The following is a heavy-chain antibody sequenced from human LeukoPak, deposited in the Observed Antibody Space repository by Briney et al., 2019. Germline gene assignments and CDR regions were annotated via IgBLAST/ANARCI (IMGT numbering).Heavy chain of an antibody. CDR3: ARVLDYYDSSGYWGDYGMDV. CDR2: ISSSGSTI. V-gene: IGHV3-11*01. J-gene: IGHJ6*02. Sequence: GGYLRLSCAASGFTFSDYYMSWIRQAPGKGLEWVSYISSSGSTIYYADSVKGRFTISRDNAKNSLYLQMNSLRAEDTAVYYCARVLDYYDSSGYWGDYGMDVWGQGTTVTVSS. D-gene: IGHD3-22*01. CDR1: GFTFSDYY.